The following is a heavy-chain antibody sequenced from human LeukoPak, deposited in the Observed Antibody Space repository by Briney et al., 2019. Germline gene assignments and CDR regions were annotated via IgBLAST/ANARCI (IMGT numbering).Heavy chain of an antibody. CDR2: IYPSGST. J-gene: IGHJ4*02. Sequence: NSSETLSLTCAVYGGSFSSSYWSWIRQPAGKGLEWTGRIYPSGSTNYNPSLKSRVTMSVDTSKNQFSLRLSSVTAADTAVYYCARGPSGASGHDYWGQGTQVTVSS. D-gene: IGHD3-10*01. CDR1: GGSFSSSY. V-gene: IGHV4-59*10. CDR3: ARGPSGASGHDY.